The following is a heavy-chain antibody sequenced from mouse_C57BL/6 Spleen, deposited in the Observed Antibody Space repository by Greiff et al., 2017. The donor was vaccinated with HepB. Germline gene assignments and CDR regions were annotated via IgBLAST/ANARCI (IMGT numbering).Heavy chain of an antibody. Sequence: EVQLQESGGGLVKPGGSLKLSCAASGFTFSSYAMSWVRQTPEKRLEWVATISDGGSYTYYPDNVKGRFTISRDNAKNNLYLQMSHLKSEDTAMYYCARAPTGTRYFDVWGTGTTVTVSS. CDR3: ARAPTGTRYFDV. CDR2: ISDGGSYT. J-gene: IGHJ1*03. V-gene: IGHV5-4*01. D-gene: IGHD4-1*01. CDR1: GFTFSSYA.